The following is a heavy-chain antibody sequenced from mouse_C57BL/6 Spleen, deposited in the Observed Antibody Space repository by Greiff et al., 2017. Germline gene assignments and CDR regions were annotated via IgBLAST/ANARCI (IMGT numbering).Heavy chain of an antibody. CDR3: ARTHDYDGSYWYFDV. D-gene: IGHD2-4*01. V-gene: IGHV1-7*01. Sequence: QVQLQQSGAELAKPGASVKLSCKASGYTFTSYWMHWVKQRPGQGLEWIGYINPSSGYTKYNQKFKDKATLSADKSSSTAYVQLSSLTYEDSAVYYCARTHDYDGSYWYFDVWGTGTTVTVSS. CDR2: INPSSGYT. CDR1: GYTFTSYW. J-gene: IGHJ1*03.